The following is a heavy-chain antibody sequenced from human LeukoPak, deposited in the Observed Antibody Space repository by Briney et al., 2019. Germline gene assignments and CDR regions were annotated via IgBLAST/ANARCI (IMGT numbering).Heavy chain of an antibody. D-gene: IGHD5-18*01. J-gene: IGHJ4*02. V-gene: IGHV4-61*01. CDR3: ARDLAYSRLDY. CDR1: GGSVSSGSYY. CDR2: IYYSGST. Sequence: SETLSLTCTVSGGSVSSGSYYWSWIRQPPGKGLEWIGYIYYSGSTNYNPSLKSRVTISVDTSKNQFSLKLSSVTAADTAVYYCARDLAYSRLDYWGQGMLVTVSS.